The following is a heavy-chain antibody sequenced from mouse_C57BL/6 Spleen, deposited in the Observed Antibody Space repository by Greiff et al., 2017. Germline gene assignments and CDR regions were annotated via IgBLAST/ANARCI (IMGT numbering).Heavy chain of an antibody. Sequence: VQLVESGPGLVAPSQSLSITCTVSGFSLTSYGVDWVRQSPGKGLEWLGVIWGVGSTNYNSALKSRLSISKDNSKSQVFLKMNSLQTDDTAMYYCARSLRQLRDYAMDYWGQGTSVTVSS. CDR2: IWGVGST. CDR3: ARSLRQLRDYAMDY. D-gene: IGHD3-2*02. CDR1: GFSLTSYG. V-gene: IGHV2-6*01. J-gene: IGHJ4*01.